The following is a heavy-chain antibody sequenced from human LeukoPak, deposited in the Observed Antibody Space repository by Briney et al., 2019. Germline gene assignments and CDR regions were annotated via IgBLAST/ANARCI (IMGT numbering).Heavy chain of an antibody. CDR2: IIPIFGTA. D-gene: IGHD3-3*01. V-gene: IGHV1-69*13. Sequence: SVKVSCKASGGTFSSYAISWVRQAPGQGLEWTGGIIPIFGTANYAQKFQGRVTITADESTSTAYMELSSLRSEDTAVYYCARETPPPSTIFGVVTPYYFDYWGQGTLVTVSS. CDR1: GGTFSSYA. J-gene: IGHJ4*02. CDR3: ARETPPPSTIFGVVTPYYFDY.